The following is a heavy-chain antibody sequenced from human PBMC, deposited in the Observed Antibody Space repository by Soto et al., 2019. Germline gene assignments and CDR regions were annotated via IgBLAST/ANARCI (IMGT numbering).Heavy chain of an antibody. CDR3: ARVRKSGGYCSGGSCYLGYNWFDP. D-gene: IGHD2-15*01. J-gene: IGHJ5*02. Sequence: QVQLVESGGGVVQPGRSLRLSCAASGFTFSSYAMHWVRQAPGKGLEWVAVISYDGSNKYYADSVKGRFTISRDNSKNTLYLQMNSLRAEDTAVYYCARVRKSGGYCSGGSCYLGYNWFDPWGQGTLVTVSS. CDR1: GFTFSSYA. CDR2: ISYDGSNK. V-gene: IGHV3-30-3*01.